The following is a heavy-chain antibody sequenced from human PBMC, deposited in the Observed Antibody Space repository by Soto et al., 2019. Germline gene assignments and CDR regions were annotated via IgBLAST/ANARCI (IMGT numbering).Heavy chain of an antibody. CDR1: GFTFRSFG. CDR2: ISSSTNTI. J-gene: IGHJ6*03. Sequence: EVQLVESGGGLVQPGGSLRLSCAASGFTFRSFGMNWGRQAPGKGLEWVSSISSSTNTISYADSVKGRFTISRDNAKNSLYVQMDSLRDEDTAVDDCAREGNSCGYFYNIDVWGQGTTVTVSS. CDR3: AREGNSCGYFYNIDV. D-gene: IGHD5-18*01. V-gene: IGHV3-48*02.